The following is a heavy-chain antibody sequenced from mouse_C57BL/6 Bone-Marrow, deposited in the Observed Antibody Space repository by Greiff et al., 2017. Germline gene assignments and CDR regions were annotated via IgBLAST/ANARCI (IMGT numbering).Heavy chain of an antibody. J-gene: IGHJ2*01. Sequence: VQLQQPGAELVMPGASVKLSCKASGYTFTSYWMHWVKQRPGQGLEWIGEIDPSYSYTNYNQKFKGKSTLTVDKSSSTSYMQLSSLTAEDSAVYCCAMGLRIDYWGQGTTLTVSS. D-gene: IGHD2-4*01. CDR3: AMGLRIDY. V-gene: IGHV1-69*01. CDR2: IDPSYSYT. CDR1: GYTFTSYW.